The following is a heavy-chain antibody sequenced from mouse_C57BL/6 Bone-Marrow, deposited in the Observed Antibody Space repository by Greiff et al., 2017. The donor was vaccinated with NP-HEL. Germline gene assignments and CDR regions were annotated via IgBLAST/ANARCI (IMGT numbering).Heavy chain of an antibody. D-gene: IGHD2-12*01. CDR2: IYPGSGST. CDR3: AREAYYSAYWYFDV. CDR1: GYTFTSYW. V-gene: IGHV1-55*01. Sequence: QVQLQQSGAELVKPGASVKMSCKASGYTFTSYWITWVKQRPGQGLEWIGDIYPGSGSTNYNEKFKSKATLTVDTSSSTAYMQLSSLTSEDSAVYYCAREAYYSAYWYFDVWGTGTTVTVSS. J-gene: IGHJ1*03.